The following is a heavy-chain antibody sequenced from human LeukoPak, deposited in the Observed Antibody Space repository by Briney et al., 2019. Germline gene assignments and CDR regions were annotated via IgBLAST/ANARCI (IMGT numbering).Heavy chain of an antibody. V-gene: IGHV3-7*03. CDR2: VKQDGSEK. D-gene: IGHD6-13*01. CDR1: GFTFSSYA. Sequence: PGRSLRLSCAASGFTFSSYAMHWVRQAPGKGLEWVANVKQDGSEKYYVDSVKGRFTISRDNAKNSLYLQMNSLRAEDTAVYYCARAVAAAGSYWGQGTLVTVSS. CDR3: ARAVAAAGSY. J-gene: IGHJ4*02.